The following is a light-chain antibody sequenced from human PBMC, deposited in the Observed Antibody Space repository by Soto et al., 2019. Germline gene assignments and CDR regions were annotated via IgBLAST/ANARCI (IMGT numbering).Light chain of an antibody. CDR1: QSVSSSY. V-gene: IGKV3-20*01. J-gene: IGKJ2*01. CDR3: QQYGSSPPYT. CDR2: GAS. Sequence: EIVLTQSPGTLSLSPGERATLSCRASQSVSSSYLAWYQQKPGQAPRLLIYGASSRATGIPDRFSGSGSGTAFTLTISRLEPEDFALYYCQQYGSSPPYTFGQGTKLEI.